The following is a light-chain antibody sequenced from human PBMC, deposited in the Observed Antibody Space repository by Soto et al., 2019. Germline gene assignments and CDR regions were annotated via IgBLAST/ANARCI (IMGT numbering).Light chain of an antibody. J-gene: IGKJ5*01. CDR1: QSISSY. CDR2: AAS. V-gene: IGKV1-39*01. CDR3: QKSYSTPVT. Sequence: DIQMTQSPSSLSASVGDRVTITCRASQSISSYLNWYQQKPGKAPKLLIYAASSLQSGVPSRFSGSESGTDFTLTISSLQPEDFATYFCQKSYSTPVTFGQGTRLEIK.